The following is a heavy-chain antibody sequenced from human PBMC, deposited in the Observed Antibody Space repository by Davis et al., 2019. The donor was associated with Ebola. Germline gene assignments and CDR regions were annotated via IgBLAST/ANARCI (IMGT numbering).Heavy chain of an antibody. D-gene: IGHD6-13*01. CDR3: ARVRTIGAPHDAFEI. V-gene: IGHV1-24*01. J-gene: IGHJ3*02. CDR1: GYTLSELS. Sequence: ASVKVSCKVSGYTLSELSIHWVRQAPGKGLEWMGGFESEDGETTYAQEFQGRVTLTEDTSTDTAYMEMSSLRSEDTAVYFCARVRTIGAPHDAFEIWGQGTMVTVSS. CDR2: FESEDGET.